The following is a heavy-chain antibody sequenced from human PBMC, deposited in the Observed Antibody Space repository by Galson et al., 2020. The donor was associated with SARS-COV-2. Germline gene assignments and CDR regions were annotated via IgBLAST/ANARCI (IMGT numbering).Heavy chain of an antibody. CDR2: ISSSSSTI. J-gene: IGHJ4*02. CDR3: ASSVRGQWLIYYFDY. D-gene: IGHD3-10*01. Sequence: GGSLRLSCAASGFTFSSYSMNWVRQAPGKGLEWVSYISSSSSTIYYADSVKGRFTISRDNAKNSLYLQMNSLRDEDTAVYYCASSVRGQWLIYYFDYWGQGTLVTVSS. CDR1: GFTFSSYS. V-gene: IGHV3-48*02.